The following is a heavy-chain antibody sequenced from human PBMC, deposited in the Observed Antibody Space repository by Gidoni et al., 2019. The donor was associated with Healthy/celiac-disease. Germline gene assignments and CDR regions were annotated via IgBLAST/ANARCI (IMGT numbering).Heavy chain of an antibody. D-gene: IGHD1-26*01. V-gene: IGHV3-48*03. CDR2: ISSSGSTI. CDR1: GFTFSSYE. CDR3: ARVPPGWEPTGVGGY. Sequence: EVQLVESGGGLVQPGGSLRLSCAASGFTFSSYEMNWVSYISSSGSTIYYADSVKGRFTISRDNAKNSLYLQMNSLRAEDTAVYYCARVPPGWEPTGVGGYWGQGTLVTVSS. J-gene: IGHJ4*02.